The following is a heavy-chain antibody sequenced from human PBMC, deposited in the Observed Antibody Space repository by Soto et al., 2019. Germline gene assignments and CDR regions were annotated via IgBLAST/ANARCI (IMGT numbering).Heavy chain of an antibody. D-gene: IGHD6-6*01. Sequence: SVKVSCKASGGTFSSDAISWVRQAPGQGLEWMGGIIPIFGTANYAQKFQGRVTITADKSTSTAYMELSSLRSEDTAVYYCARGIAARPGYYYGMDVWGQGTTVTVSS. CDR3: ARGIAARPGYYYGMDV. V-gene: IGHV1-69*06. CDR2: IIPIFGTA. CDR1: GGTFSSDA. J-gene: IGHJ6*02.